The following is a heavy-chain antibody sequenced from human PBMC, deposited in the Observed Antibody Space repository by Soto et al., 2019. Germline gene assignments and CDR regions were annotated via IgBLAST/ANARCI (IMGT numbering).Heavy chain of an antibody. V-gene: IGHV3-23*01. Sequence: GWSLRLSCAASGFSFSSYAMNWVRQTQEKGLEWVSCTSSSSCNTYYADSVKGRFTISRDNANNTLYLQMNSLRAEDTAVYYCVKRYDFWSGHLDYWGQGNLVTVSS. CDR2: TSSSSCNT. J-gene: IGHJ4*02. CDR1: GFSFSSYA. CDR3: VKRYDFWSGHLDY. D-gene: IGHD3-3*01.